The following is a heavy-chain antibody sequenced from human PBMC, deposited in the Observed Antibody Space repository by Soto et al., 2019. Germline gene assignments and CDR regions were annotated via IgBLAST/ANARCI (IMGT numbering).Heavy chain of an antibody. D-gene: IGHD2-15*01. J-gene: IGHJ4*02. Sequence: GGSLRLSCAASGFTFSSNSMTWVRQAPGKGLEWVSVISGSGGGAHYADSVKGRFTISRDNSKNTLYLQMDNLRAEDTAVYYCAKDHYTATPVVAAHDAPFWGQGTLVTVSS. CDR2: ISGSGGGA. CDR1: GFTFSSNS. V-gene: IGHV3-23*01. CDR3: AKDHYTATPVVAAHDAPF.